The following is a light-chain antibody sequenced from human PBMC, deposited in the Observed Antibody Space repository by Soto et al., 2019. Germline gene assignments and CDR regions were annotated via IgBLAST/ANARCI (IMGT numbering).Light chain of an antibody. CDR2: KAS. Sequence: DIQMTQSPSTLSGSVVDRVTITCRASQTISSWLAWYQQKPGKAPKLLIYKASTLKSGVPSRFSGSGSRTEFTLTIRSLQPDDFATYYCQHYNSYSEAFGQGTKVDIK. CDR3: QHYNSYSEA. CDR1: QTISSW. V-gene: IGKV1-5*03. J-gene: IGKJ1*01.